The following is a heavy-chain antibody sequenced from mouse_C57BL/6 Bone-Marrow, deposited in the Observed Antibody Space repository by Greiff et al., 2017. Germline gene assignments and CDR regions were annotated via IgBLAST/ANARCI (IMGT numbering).Heavy chain of an antibody. Sequence: VQLKQPGAELVKPGASVKIPCKASGYTFTDYNMDWVKQSHGKSLEWIGDINPNNGGTIYNQKFKGKATLTVDKSSSTAYMELRSLTSEDTAVYYCARTGFQEAAQAWCAYWGQGTLVTVSA. CDR1: GYTFTDYN. CDR2: INPNNGGT. V-gene: IGHV1-18*01. D-gene: IGHD3-2*02. J-gene: IGHJ3*01. CDR3: ARTGFQEAAQAWCAY.